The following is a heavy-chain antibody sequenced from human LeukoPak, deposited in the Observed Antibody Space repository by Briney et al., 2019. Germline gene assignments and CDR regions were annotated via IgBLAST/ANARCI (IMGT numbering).Heavy chain of an antibody. CDR3: ARGYCSGGSCSDAFDI. J-gene: IGHJ3*02. V-gene: IGHV1-8*01. Sequence: GASVKVSCKASGYTLTSYDINWVRQATGQGLEWMGWMNPNSGNTGYAQKFQGRVTMTRNTSISTAYMELSSLRSEDTAVYYCARGYCSGGSCSDAFDIWGQGTMVTVSS. CDR1: GYTLTSYD. CDR2: MNPNSGNT. D-gene: IGHD2-15*01.